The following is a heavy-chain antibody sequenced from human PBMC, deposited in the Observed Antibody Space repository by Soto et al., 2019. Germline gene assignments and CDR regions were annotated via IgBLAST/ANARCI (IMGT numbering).Heavy chain of an antibody. D-gene: IGHD3-10*01. CDR1: GFIFCDHG. Sequence: PGGSLRLSCAASGFIFCDHGMHWVRQAPGKWLEWLAVIYYDGSNTYYADSVRGRFTISRDNSDSTLFLEMNGLRAEGSAVYYCTRAFAQWFGQPPLPSWGXGTLVTVSS. CDR3: TRAFAQWFGQPPLPS. V-gene: IGHV3-33*01. J-gene: IGHJ4*02. CDR2: IYYDGSNT.